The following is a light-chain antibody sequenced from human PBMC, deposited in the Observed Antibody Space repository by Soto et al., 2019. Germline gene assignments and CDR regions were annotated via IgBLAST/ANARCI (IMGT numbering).Light chain of an antibody. V-gene: IGLV2-8*01. CDR1: SSDVGAYDY. Sequence: QSVLTQPPSACVSTGQSVAISCTGTSSDVGAYDYVSWYQQHPGEAPKLMIYEVTKRPSGVPDRFSGSKSGNTASLTVSGLQAEDEADYYCSSYANTNNFVFGTGTKVTVL. CDR3: SSYANTNNFV. CDR2: EVT. J-gene: IGLJ1*01.